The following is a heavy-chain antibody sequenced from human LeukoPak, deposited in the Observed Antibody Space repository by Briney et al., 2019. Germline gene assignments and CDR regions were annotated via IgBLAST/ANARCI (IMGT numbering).Heavy chain of an antibody. Sequence: ASVKVSCKASGYTFTGYYIHWVRQAPGQGPEWMGWINPNSGVANYAQKFEGRVTMTRDTSIGTGYMELSRLTSDDTAVYYCARDRAEAVIGALDYWGQGTLVTVSS. J-gene: IGHJ4*02. V-gene: IGHV1-2*02. D-gene: IGHD3-22*01. CDR3: ARDRAEAVIGALDY. CDR2: INPNSGVA. CDR1: GYTFTGYY.